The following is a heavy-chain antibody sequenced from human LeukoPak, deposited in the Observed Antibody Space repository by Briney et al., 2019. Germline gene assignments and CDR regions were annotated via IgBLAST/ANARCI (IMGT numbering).Heavy chain of an antibody. CDR1: GYTFTSYD. V-gene: IGHV1-8*01. Sequence: ASVKVSCKASGYTFTSYDINWMRRAPGQGLEWVGWMNPNSGNTGYAQKFQGRVTITRNTSISTAYMELSSLRSEDTAVYYCARASGYCSGGSCYSYYYYMDVWGKGTTVTVSS. CDR3: ARASGYCSGGSCYSYYYYMDV. J-gene: IGHJ6*03. CDR2: MNPNSGNT. D-gene: IGHD2-15*01.